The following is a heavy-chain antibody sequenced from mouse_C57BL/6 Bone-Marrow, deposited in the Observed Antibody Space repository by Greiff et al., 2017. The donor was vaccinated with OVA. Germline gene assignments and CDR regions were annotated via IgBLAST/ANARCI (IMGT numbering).Heavy chain of an antibody. CDR1: GFTFSSYG. Sequence: EVQVVESGGDLVKPGGSLKLSCAASGFTFSSYGMSWVRQTPDKRLEWVATISSGGSYTYYPDSVKGRFTISRDNAKNTLYLQMSSLKSEDTAMYYCARHGTTVVATNWYFDVWGTGTTVTVSS. D-gene: IGHD1-1*01. CDR2: ISSGGSYT. V-gene: IGHV5-6*01. CDR3: ARHGTTVVATNWYFDV. J-gene: IGHJ1*03.